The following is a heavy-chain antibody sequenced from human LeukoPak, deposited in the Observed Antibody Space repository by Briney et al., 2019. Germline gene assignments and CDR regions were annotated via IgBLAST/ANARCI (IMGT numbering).Heavy chain of an antibody. CDR2: IYHSGST. CDR1: GGSISSSNW. Sequence: SGTLSLTCAVSGGSISSSNWWSWVRQPPGKELEWIGEIYHSGSTNYNPSLKSRVTISVDTSKNQFSLKLSSVTAADTAVYYCARRGYSSSCRVWGQGTLVTVSS. V-gene: IGHV4-4*02. J-gene: IGHJ4*02. CDR3: ARRGYSSSCRV. D-gene: IGHD6-13*01.